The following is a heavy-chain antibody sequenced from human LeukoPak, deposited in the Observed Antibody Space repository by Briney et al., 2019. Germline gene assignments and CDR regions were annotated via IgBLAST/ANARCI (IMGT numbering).Heavy chain of an antibody. J-gene: IGHJ3*02. CDR1: GGSISSYY. D-gene: IGHD6-13*01. Sequence: SETLSLTCTVSGGSISSYYWSWIRQPPGKGLEWIGYIYYSGSTNYNPSLKSRVTISVDTSENQFSLKLCSVTAADTAVYYCAAGYSSSWYGWDAFDIWGQGTMVTVSS. CDR3: AAGYSSSWYGWDAFDI. V-gene: IGHV4-59*08. CDR2: IYYSGST.